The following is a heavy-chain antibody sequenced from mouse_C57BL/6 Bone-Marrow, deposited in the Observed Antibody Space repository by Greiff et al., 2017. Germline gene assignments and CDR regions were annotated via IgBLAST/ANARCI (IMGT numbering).Heavy chain of an antibody. CDR2: IDPSDSYT. D-gene: IGHD2-3*01. J-gene: IGHJ4*01. V-gene: IGHV1-50*01. CDR3: ASIRGDGYYVGAMDY. CDR1: GYTFTSYW. Sequence: QVHVKQPGAELVMPGASVKLSCKASGYTFTSYWMQWVKQRPGQGLEWIGEIDPSDSYTNYNQKFKGKATLTVDTSSSTAYMQLSSLTSEDSAVYYCASIRGDGYYVGAMDYWGQGTSVTVSS.